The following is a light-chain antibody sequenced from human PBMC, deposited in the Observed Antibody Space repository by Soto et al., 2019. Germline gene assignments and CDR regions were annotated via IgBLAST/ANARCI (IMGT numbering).Light chain of an antibody. CDR1: QSVGRNY. V-gene: IGKV3-20*01. CDR2: GAS. Sequence: EIVLTRSPGTLSLSPGERATLSCTASQSVGRNYLAWYQQKPGQAPRLLIHGASIRATGIPDRFSGSGSATDXTLTISRLEPEDFAVYYCQQYASSPLTFGGGTKVEIK. J-gene: IGKJ4*01. CDR3: QQYASSPLT.